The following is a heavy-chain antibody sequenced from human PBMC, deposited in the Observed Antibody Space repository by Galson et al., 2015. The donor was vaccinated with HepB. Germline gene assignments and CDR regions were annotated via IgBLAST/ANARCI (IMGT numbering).Heavy chain of an antibody. D-gene: IGHD3-9*01. CDR2: ISYDGSNK. CDR1: GFTFSSYG. J-gene: IGHJ3*02. V-gene: IGHV3-30*03. Sequence: SLRLSCAASGFTFSSYGMHWVRQAPGKGLEWVAVISYDGSNKYYADSVKGRFTISRDNSKNTLYLQMNSLRAEDTAVYYCWRGLRYIIDWSKDAFDIWGQGTMVTVSS. CDR3: WRGLRYIIDWSKDAFDI.